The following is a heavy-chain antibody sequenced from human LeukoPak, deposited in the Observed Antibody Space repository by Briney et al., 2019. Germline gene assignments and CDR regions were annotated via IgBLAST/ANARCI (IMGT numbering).Heavy chain of an antibody. CDR2: INPNSGGT. CDR1: GYTFTGYY. CDR3: ARDRSYYDSSGYEDGLYYFDY. J-gene: IGHJ4*02. V-gene: IGHV1-2*02. D-gene: IGHD3-22*01. Sequence: ASVKVSCKASGYTFTGYYIHWVRQAPGQGLEWMGWINPNSGGTNYAQKFQGRVTMTRDTSISTAYMELSRLRSDDTAVYYCARDRSYYDSSGYEDGLYYFDYWGQGTLVTVSS.